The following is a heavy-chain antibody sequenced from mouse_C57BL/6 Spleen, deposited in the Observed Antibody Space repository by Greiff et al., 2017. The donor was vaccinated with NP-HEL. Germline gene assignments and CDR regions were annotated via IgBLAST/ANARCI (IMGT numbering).Heavy chain of an antibody. CDR3: AIVYDYLYAMDY. D-gene: IGHD2-4*01. CDR2: ISSGSSTI. CDR1: GFTFSDYG. V-gene: IGHV5-17*01. Sequence: EVQVVESGGGLVKPGGSLKLSCAASGFTFSDYGMHWVRQAPEKGLEWVAYISSGSSTIYYADTVKGRFTISRDTAKNTLFLQMTSLRSEDTAMYYCAIVYDYLYAMDYWGQGTSVTVSS. J-gene: IGHJ4*01.